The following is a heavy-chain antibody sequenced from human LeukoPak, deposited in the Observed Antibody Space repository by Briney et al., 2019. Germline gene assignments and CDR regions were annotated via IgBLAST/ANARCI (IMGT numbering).Heavy chain of an antibody. J-gene: IGHJ3*02. D-gene: IGHD2-21*01. CDR3: ARRQGNSLGAFDI. Sequence: ASVKVSCKASGYTFTGYYMHWVRQAPGQGLEWMGWINPNSGGTNYAQKFQGRVTMTRDTSISTAYMDLSGLRSDDTAVYYCARRQGNSLGAFDIWGQGTMITVSS. CDR2: INPNSGGT. CDR1: GYTFTGYY. V-gene: IGHV1-2*02.